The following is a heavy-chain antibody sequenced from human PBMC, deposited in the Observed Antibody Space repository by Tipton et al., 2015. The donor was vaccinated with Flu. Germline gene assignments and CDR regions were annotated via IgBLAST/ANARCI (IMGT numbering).Heavy chain of an antibody. J-gene: IGHJ4*02. D-gene: IGHD5-24*01. V-gene: IGHV3-74*01. Sequence: SLRLSCAASGFTFRSYWMHWVRQAPGNGLVWVSRIDNDGSSTNYADSVKGRFTISRDNAKNTQYLQMNSLRAEDTAVYYCAREGNGYNSDFWGQGTLVTVSS. CDR1: GFTFRSYW. CDR2: IDNDGSST. CDR3: AREGNGYNSDF.